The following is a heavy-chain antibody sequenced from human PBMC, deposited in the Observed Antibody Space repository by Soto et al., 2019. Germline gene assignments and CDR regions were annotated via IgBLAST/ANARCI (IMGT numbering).Heavy chain of an antibody. CDR3: ARSAGWYAVHS. V-gene: IGHV4-4*02. Sequence: QVQLQESGPGLVKPSGTLSLTCAVSGDSVSSPYYWCWVRQPPGKGLEWIGEVFHTGTTSYNPSLRSRVTISMYTSINQFSLDLSSVTAADTAVYYCARSAGWYAVHSWGPGTLVIVSS. CDR1: GDSVSSPYY. J-gene: IGHJ4*02. CDR2: VFHTGTT. D-gene: IGHD6-19*01.